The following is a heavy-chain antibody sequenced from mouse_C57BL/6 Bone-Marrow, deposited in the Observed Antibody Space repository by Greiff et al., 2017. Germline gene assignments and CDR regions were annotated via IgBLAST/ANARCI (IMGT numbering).Heavy chain of an antibody. J-gene: IGHJ2*01. Sequence: VQLQQSGPELVKPGASVKISCKASGYAFSSSWMNWVKQRPGKGLEWIGRLYPGDGDTNYNGKFKGKATLTADKSSSTAYMQLSSLTSEDSAVYFCARWSDGYFDYWGQGTTLTVSS. CDR3: ARWSDGYFDY. V-gene: IGHV1-82*01. CDR1: GYAFSSSW. CDR2: LYPGDGDT.